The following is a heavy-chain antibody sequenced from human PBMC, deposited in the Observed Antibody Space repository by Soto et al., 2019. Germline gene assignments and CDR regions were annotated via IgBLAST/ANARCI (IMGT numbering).Heavy chain of an antibody. CDR2: NRSRPNSDAT. CDR1: GFTFSSSA. CDR3: TSLSSETKVTTSYDYYGMDV. J-gene: IGHJ6*02. V-gene: IGHV3-73*01. Sequence: HPGGSLRLSCAASGFTFSSSALHWVRQASGKGLEWVGRNRSRPNSDATAYAASVKGRFIISRDDTKNTAYLQMNSLKTEDTALYYCTSLSSETKVTTSYDYYGMDVWGPVTTVTVA. D-gene: IGHD4-17*01.